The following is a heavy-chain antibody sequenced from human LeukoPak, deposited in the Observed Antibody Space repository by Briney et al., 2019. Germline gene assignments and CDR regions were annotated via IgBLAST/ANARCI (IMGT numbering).Heavy chain of an antibody. CDR2: IHYSGSS. Sequence: SETLSLTCSVSGDSISSFYWNWIRQSPGRGLEWIGNIHYSGSSIYNPSLRSRVTMSIDTSKKQFFLKLRSVTAADTAMYYCVLAPNSNWFDFWGQGTLVTVSS. D-gene: IGHD2-15*01. J-gene: IGHJ4*02. CDR3: VLAPNSNWFDF. V-gene: IGHV4-59*08. CDR1: GDSISSFY.